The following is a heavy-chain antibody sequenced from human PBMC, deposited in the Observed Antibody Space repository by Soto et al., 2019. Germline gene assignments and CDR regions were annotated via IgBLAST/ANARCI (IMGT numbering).Heavy chain of an antibody. D-gene: IGHD3-16*01. CDR2: LDNDGTNT. CDR3: ARDGGTYFDY. CDR1: GFTFNTYW. Sequence: EVQLVESGGGLVQPGGSLRLSCAASGFTFNTYWMHWVRQAPGKGLVWVSRLDNDGTNTRYADSVKGRFTVSRDNGKNTVYLQMDSLRAEDTAVYYCARDGGTYFDYWGQGTLVTVSS. V-gene: IGHV3-74*01. J-gene: IGHJ4*02.